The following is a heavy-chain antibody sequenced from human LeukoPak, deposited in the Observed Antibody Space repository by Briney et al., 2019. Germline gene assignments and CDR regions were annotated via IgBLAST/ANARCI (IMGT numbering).Heavy chain of an antibody. CDR3: ARGGVNYYDSTPQILFDY. Sequence: GASVKVSCKASGYTFTGYCMHWVRQAPGQGLEWMGRINPNSGGTNYAQKFQGRVTMTRDTSISTAYMELSRLRSDDTAVYYCARGGVNYYDSTPQILFDYWGQGTLVTVSS. CDR1: GYTFTGYC. CDR2: INPNSGGT. V-gene: IGHV1-2*06. D-gene: IGHD3-22*01. J-gene: IGHJ4*02.